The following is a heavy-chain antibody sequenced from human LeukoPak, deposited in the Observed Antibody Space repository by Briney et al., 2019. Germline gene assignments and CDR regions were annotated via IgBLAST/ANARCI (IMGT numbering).Heavy chain of an antibody. J-gene: IGHJ4*02. CDR1: GGSISSHY. V-gene: IGHV4-39*07. CDR2: IYYSGST. Sequence: SETLSLTCTVSGGSISSHYWSWIRQSPGKGLEWITSIYYSGSTYYNPSLKSRVTISVDTSKNQFSLKLTSVTAADTAVYYCARWVRGVIQGFDYWGQGSLVTVSS. CDR3: ARWVRGVIQGFDY. D-gene: IGHD3-10*01.